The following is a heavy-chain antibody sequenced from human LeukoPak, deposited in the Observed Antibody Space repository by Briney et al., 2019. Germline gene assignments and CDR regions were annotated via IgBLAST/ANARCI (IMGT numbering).Heavy chain of an antibody. CDR1: GGSFSGYY. J-gene: IGHJ3*02. V-gene: IGHV4-34*01. Sequence: PSETLSLTCAVYGGSFSGYYWSWIRQPPGKGLEWIGEINHSGSTNYNPSLKSRVTISVDTSKNQFSLKLSSVTAADTAVYYCTRAPMPWLLAFDIWGQGTMVTVSS. D-gene: IGHD6-19*01. CDR3: TRAPMPWLLAFDI. CDR2: INHSGST.